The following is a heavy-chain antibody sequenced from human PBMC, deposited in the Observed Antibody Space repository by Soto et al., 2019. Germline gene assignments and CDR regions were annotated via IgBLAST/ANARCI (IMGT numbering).Heavy chain of an antibody. D-gene: IGHD4-17*01. CDR1: GFSLSTGRMG. Sequence: SGPTLVNPTETLTLTCTVSGFSLSTGRMGVSWIRQPPGKALEWLAHIFSDNERSYSTSMQGRLTISKDPSGSQVVLSMTNLDPVDTGTYYCVRMNADSYHFDYAMDVWGQGTTVTVSS. V-gene: IGHV2-26*01. CDR2: IFSDNER. CDR3: VRMNADSYHFDYAMDV. J-gene: IGHJ6*02.